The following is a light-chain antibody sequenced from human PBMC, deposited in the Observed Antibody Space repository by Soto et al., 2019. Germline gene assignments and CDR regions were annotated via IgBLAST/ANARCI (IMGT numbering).Light chain of an antibody. CDR2: GAS. V-gene: IGKV3-15*01. CDR3: QQYNNWPPST. Sequence: EIVMTQSPATLSVTTGERATLSCRASQSVSSNLAWYQQKPGQAPRLLIYGASTRATGIPARFSGSGSGTEFTLTISSLQSGDFAVYYCQQYNNWPPSTFGQGTKLEIK. CDR1: QSVSSN. J-gene: IGKJ2*01.